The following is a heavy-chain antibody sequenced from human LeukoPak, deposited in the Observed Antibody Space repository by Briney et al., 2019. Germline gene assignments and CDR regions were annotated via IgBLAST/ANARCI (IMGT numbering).Heavy chain of an antibody. CDR2: ISSSSSYI. CDR1: GFTFNNYN. D-gene: IGHD3-22*01. Sequence: GGSLRLSCAASGFTFNNYNMNWVRQAPGKGLEWVSSISSSSSYIYYADSVKGRFTISRDNAKNSLYLQMNSLRAEDTAVYYCARVGYYDSSGYYFDYWGQGTLVTVSS. CDR3: ARVGYYDSSGYYFDY. J-gene: IGHJ4*02. V-gene: IGHV3-21*01.